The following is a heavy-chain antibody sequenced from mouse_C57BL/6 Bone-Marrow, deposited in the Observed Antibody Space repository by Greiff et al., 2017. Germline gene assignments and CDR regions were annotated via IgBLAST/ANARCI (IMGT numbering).Heavy chain of an antibody. CDR3: ARRYYSNYWYFDV. D-gene: IGHD2-5*01. J-gene: IGHJ1*03. CDR2: IYPGSGST. V-gene: IGHV1-55*01. CDR1: GYTFTSYW. Sequence: VQLQQPGAELVKPGASVKLSCKASGYTFTSYWITWVKQRPGQGLEWIGDIYPGSGSTNYNEKFKSKATLTVDTSSSTAYMQLSSLTSEDSAVYYGARRYYSNYWYFDVWGTGTTVTVSS.